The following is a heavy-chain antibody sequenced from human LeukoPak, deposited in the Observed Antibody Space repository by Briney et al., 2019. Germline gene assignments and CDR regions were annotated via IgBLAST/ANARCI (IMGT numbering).Heavy chain of an antibody. Sequence: GGSLRLSCAASGFTFSNVWMSWVRQAPGKGLEWVANIKQDGSEKNYVDSVKGRFTISRDNAKNSLYLQMNSLRVEDTAVYYCGRYGQVPIDWGQGTLVTDSS. CDR1: GFTFSNVW. D-gene: IGHD3-10*01. CDR2: IKQDGSEK. J-gene: IGHJ4*02. V-gene: IGHV3-7*03. CDR3: GRYGQVPID.